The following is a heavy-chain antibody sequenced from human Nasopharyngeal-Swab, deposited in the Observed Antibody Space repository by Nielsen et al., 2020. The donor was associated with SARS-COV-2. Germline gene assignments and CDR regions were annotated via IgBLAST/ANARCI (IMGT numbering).Heavy chain of an antibody. D-gene: IGHD6-13*01. CDR2: VHSDGNT. CDR3: ASRGAATDPSTRDLPYSRRTFDL. J-gene: IGHJ2*01. CDR1: GFTVSSSY. Sequence: GESLKISCAASGFTVSSSYMSWVRQAPGKGPEWVSTVHSDGNTYYADSVRGRFSSSRDNSKNTLSLQMSSLRAEDTAVYYCASRGAATDPSTRDLPYSRRTFDLWGRGTLVTVSS. V-gene: IGHV3-53*01.